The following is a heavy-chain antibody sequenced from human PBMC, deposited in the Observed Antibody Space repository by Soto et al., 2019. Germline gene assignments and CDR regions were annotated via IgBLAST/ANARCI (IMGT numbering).Heavy chain of an antibody. Sequence: SETLSLTCTVSGGSISSSSYYWGWIRQPPGKGLEWIGSIYYSGSTYYNPSLKSRVTISVDTSKKQFSLKLSSVTAANTAVYYCARDNSGYSHFDYWGRGTLVTVSS. CDR1: GGSISSSSYY. V-gene: IGHV4-39*02. CDR2: IYYSGST. J-gene: IGHJ4*02. D-gene: IGHD3-22*01. CDR3: ARDNSGYSHFDY.